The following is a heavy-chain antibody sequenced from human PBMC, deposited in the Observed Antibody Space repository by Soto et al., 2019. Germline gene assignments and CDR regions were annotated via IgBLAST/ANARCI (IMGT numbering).Heavy chain of an antibody. D-gene: IGHD2-21*02. CDR3: AKGFIVVVTVLRPDDAFDV. Sequence: EVQLLESGGGLVQPGGSLRLSCAASGFTFGNYGMNWVRQAPGKGLEWVSGISGGGGSTYYADSVKGRFTISRDTSKNTVFLEMNSLRPEDTAVYYCAKGFIVVVTVLRPDDAFDVWGQGTLVTVSS. CDR1: GFTFGNYG. CDR2: ISGGGGST. J-gene: IGHJ3*01. V-gene: IGHV3-23*01.